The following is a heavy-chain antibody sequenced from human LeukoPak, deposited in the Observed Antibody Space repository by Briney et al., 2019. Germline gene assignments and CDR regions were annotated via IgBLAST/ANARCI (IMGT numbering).Heavy chain of an antibody. CDR2: IYYSGST. J-gene: IGHJ4*02. Sequence: PSETLSLTCTVSGGSISSYFWTWIRQPPGKGLEWIGYIYYSGSTNYSPSLKSRVTISADTSKNQFSLKLIFVTAADTAVYYCASRKLGNDYWGQGTLVTVSS. CDR3: ASRKLGNDY. CDR1: GGSISSYF. D-gene: IGHD7-27*01. V-gene: IGHV4-59*01.